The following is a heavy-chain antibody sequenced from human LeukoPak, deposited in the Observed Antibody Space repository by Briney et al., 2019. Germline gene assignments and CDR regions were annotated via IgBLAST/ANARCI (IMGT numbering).Heavy chain of an antibody. J-gene: IGHJ5*02. CDR2: IYPGDSDT. Sequence: GESLKISCKGSGYSFTSYWIGWVRQMPGKGLEWMGIIYPGDSDTRYSPSFQDQVTISADKSISTAYLQWSSLKASDTAMYYCARLGITGTVYNWFDPWGQGTLVTVSS. V-gene: IGHV5-51*01. CDR3: ARLGITGTVYNWFDP. D-gene: IGHD1-7*01. CDR1: GYSFTSYW.